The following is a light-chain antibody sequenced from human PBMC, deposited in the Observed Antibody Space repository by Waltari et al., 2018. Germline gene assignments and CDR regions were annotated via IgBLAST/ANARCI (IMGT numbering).Light chain of an antibody. J-gene: IGLJ1*01. CDR2: EVT. Sequence: QSALTQPPSASGSPGQSVAISCTGTSSDVGGYNYVSWYQQHPGKAPKLMIYEVTKRPSGVPDPCSGSRSGNTASLTVSGLQAEDEADYYCSSYAGSNNVFGTGTKVTVL. CDR3: SSYAGSNNV. CDR1: SSDVGGYNY. V-gene: IGLV2-8*01.